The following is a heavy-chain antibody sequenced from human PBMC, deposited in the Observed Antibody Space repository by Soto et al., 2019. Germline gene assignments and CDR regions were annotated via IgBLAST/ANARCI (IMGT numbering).Heavy chain of an antibody. J-gene: IGHJ4*02. D-gene: IGHD6-13*01. CDR2: ISSSSSYI. V-gene: IGHV3-21*01. CDR1: GFTFSGYS. CDR3: AQGILFDY. Sequence: EVQLVESGGGLVKPGGSLRLSCAASGFTFSGYSMNWVRQAPGKGLEWVSSISSSSSYIYYADSVKGRFTLSSDKAKNSLFLQMNSLRDEDTAVYYCAQGILFDYWGQGTLVTVSS.